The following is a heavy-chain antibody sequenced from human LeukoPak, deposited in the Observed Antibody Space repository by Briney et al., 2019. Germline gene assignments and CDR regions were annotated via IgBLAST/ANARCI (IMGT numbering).Heavy chain of an antibody. V-gene: IGHV1-69*05. J-gene: IGHJ4*02. CDR2: IIPIFGTA. CDR3: ASESTYSSSWYYFDY. D-gene: IGHD6-13*01. CDR1: GGTFSSYA. Sequence: GASVKVSCKASGGTFSSYAISWVRQAPGQGLEWMGGIIPIFGTANYAQKFQGRVTITTDESTSTAYMELSSLRSEDTAVYYCASESTYSSSWYYFDYWGQGTLVTVSS.